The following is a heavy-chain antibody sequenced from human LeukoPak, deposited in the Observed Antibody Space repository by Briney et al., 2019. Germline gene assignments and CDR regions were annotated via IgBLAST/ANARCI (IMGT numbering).Heavy chain of an antibody. V-gene: IGHV4-4*07. CDR3: ARGGKATVVTL. CDR2: LYSSGSF. CDR1: GGSINSYH. J-gene: IGHJ4*02. Sequence: TSETLSLTCNVSGGSINSYHRSWIRQPAGEGLEWIGRLYSSGSFNYNPSLKSRVSMSVDTSKNQFSLKLTSVTAADTAVYFCARGGKATVVTLWGPGILVTVS. D-gene: IGHD4-23*01.